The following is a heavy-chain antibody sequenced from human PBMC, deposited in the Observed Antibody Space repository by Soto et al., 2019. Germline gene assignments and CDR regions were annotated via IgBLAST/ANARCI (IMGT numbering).Heavy chain of an antibody. V-gene: IGHV3-30-3*01. CDR3: ARAGCDGGTCYTLVGLRYGMDV. J-gene: IGHJ6*02. CDR1: GFTFSNYA. D-gene: IGHD2-15*01. CDR2: ISYDGNNK. Sequence: QVQLVESGGGVVQPGRSLRLSCAASGFTFSNYAMYWVRQAPGKGLEWVAVISYDGNNKYYADSVKGRFTISRDNSKNTLYLKINSLSAEDTAVYYCARAGCDGGTCYTLVGLRYGMDVWGQGTTVTVS.